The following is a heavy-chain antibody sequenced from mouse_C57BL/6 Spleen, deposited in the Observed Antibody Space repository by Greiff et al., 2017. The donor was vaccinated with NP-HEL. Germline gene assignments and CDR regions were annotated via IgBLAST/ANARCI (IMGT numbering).Heavy chain of an antibody. CDR3: AREDYPFDY. J-gene: IGHJ2*01. Sequence: EVKLVESGGDLVKPGGSLKLSCAASGFTFSSYGMSWVRRTPDKRLEWVATISSGGSYTYYPDSVKGRFTISRDNAKNTLYLQMSSLKSEDTAMYYCAREDYPFDYWGQGTTLTVSS. V-gene: IGHV5-6*02. CDR1: GFTFSSYG. D-gene: IGHD2-4*01. CDR2: ISSGGSYT.